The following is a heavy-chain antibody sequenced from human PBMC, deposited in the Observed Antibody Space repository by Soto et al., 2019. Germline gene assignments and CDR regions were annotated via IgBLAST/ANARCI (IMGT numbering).Heavy chain of an antibody. CDR1: GFTFSSYS. D-gene: IGHD2-15*01. J-gene: IGHJ4*02. CDR3: AKEGYCSGGSCYSADY. Sequence: QVQLVESGGGVVQPGRSLRLSCAASGFTFSSYSMHWVRQAPGKGLEWVAVISYDGSNKYYADSVKGRFTIPRDNSKNTLYLQMNSLRAEDTAVYYCAKEGYCSGGSCYSADYWGQGTLVTVSS. V-gene: IGHV3-30*18. CDR2: ISYDGSNK.